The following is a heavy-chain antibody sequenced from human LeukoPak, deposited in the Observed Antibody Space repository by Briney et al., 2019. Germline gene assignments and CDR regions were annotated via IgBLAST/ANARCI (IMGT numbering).Heavy chain of an antibody. Sequence: PGGSLRLSCAASGFTFSSYSMNWVRQAPGKGLEWVSSISSSSSYIYYADSVKGRFTISRDNAKNSLYLQMNSLRAEDTAVYYCARAPGGYSSSWQGGFDYWGQGTLVTVPS. CDR3: ARAPGGYSSSWQGGFDY. CDR2: ISSSSSYI. J-gene: IGHJ4*02. V-gene: IGHV3-21*01. D-gene: IGHD6-13*01. CDR1: GFTFSSYS.